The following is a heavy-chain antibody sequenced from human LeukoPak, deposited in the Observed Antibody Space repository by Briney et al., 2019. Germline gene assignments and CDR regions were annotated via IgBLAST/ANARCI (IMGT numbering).Heavy chain of an antibody. J-gene: IGHJ4*02. CDR2: ISSTATTI. CDR3: AREPRPERGYSYGQFDY. V-gene: IGHV3-48*03. CDR1: GFTFSSYE. D-gene: IGHD5-18*01. Sequence: PGGSLRLSCAVSGFTFSSYEMNWVRQAPGKGLEWVSYISSTATTIYYADSVKGRFTISRDNAKNSLYLQMNSLRAEDTAVYYCAREPRPERGYSYGQFDYWGQGTLVTVSS.